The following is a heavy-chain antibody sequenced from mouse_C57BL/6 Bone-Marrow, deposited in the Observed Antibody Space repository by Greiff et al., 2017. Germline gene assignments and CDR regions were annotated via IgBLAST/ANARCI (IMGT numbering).Heavy chain of an antibody. V-gene: IGHV5-6*01. CDR1: GFTFSSYG. Sequence: ELQLVESGGDLVKPGGSLKLSCAASGFTFSSYGMSWVRQTPDKRLEWVATISSGGSYTYYPDSVKGQFTITRDNAKNTLYLQMSSLKSEDTAMYFCARGLCYGSGYYFDYWGQGTTLTVSS. CDR3: ARGLCYGSGYYFDY. CDR2: ISSGGSYT. J-gene: IGHJ2*01. D-gene: IGHD1-1*01.